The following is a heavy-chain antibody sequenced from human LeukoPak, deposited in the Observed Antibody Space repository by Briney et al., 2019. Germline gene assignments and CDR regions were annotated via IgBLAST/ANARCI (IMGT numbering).Heavy chain of an antibody. Sequence: ASVKVSCKASGYTFRGNYIHWLRQAPGQGLEWMGWIDANNGDTKSAQKFRGRVTMSRDTSISTAYMDLSLSPDDAAVYYCARDPSSVTLYFFDYWGQGTLVTVSS. V-gene: IGHV1-2*02. CDR2: IDANNGDT. D-gene: IGHD4-11*01. CDR3: ARDPSSVTLYFFDY. J-gene: IGHJ4*02. CDR1: GYTFRGNY.